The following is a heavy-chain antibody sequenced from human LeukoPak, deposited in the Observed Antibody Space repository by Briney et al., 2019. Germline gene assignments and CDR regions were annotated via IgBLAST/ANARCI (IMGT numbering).Heavy chain of an antibody. J-gene: IGHJ4*02. V-gene: IGHV3-53*01. CDR3: ARVSVYYYDSSGYFDY. CDR2: IYRGGNT. Sequence: GGSLSLSCAASGFTVSTDFMSWVRQAPGKGLEWVSVIYRGGNTYYVDSVKGRFTISRDNSKNMVYLQMNSLRVEDTAVYYCARVSVYYYDSSGYFDYWGQGTLVTVSS. D-gene: IGHD3-22*01. CDR1: GFTVSTDF.